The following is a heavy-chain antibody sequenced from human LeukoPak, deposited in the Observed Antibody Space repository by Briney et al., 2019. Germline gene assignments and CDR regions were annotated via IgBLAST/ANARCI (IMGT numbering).Heavy chain of an antibody. Sequence: GGSLRLSCTASGFTFSSYAMSWVRQAPGKGLEWVSTVTVSGGGTYYGDSVKGRFSISRDNSKNTLYLQLSSLRADDTAVYYCVKDRYTAGRPFDYWGQGTLVTVSS. V-gene: IGHV3-23*01. J-gene: IGHJ4*02. CDR3: VKDRYTAGRPFDY. CDR1: GFTFSSYA. D-gene: IGHD5-18*01. CDR2: VTVSGGGT.